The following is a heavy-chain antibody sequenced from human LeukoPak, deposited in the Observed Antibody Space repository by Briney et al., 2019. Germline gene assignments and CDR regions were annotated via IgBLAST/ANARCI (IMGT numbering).Heavy chain of an antibody. CDR1: GYTFTSYA. V-gene: IGHV1-69*05. CDR3: ARLSLYGSEDWFDP. D-gene: IGHD3-10*01. Sequence: ASVKVSCKASGYTFTSYAISWVRQAPGQGLEWMGGIIPIFGTANYAQKFQGRVTITTDESTSTAYMELSSLRSEDTAVYYCARLSLYGSEDWFDPWGQGTLVTVSS. J-gene: IGHJ5*02. CDR2: IIPIFGTA.